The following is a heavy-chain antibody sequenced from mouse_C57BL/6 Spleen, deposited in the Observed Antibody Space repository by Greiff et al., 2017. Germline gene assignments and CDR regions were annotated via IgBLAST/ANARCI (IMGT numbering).Heavy chain of an antibody. V-gene: IGHV8-12*01. CDR3: AGGGVYYDYDSDFDV. J-gene: IGHJ1*03. Sequence: QVTLKESGPGILQSSQTLSLTCSFSGFSLSTSGMGVSWIRQPSGKGLEWLAHIYWDDDKRYNPSLKSRLTISKDTSRNQVFLKITSVDTADTATYYCAGGGVYYDYDSDFDVWGTGTTVTVSS. D-gene: IGHD2-4*01. CDR2: IYWDDDK. CDR1: GFSLSTSGMG.